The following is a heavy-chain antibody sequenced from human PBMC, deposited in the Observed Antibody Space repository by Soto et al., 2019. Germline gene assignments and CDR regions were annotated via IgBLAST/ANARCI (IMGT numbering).Heavy chain of an antibody. CDR1: GFTFSSYG. D-gene: IGHD3-9*01. J-gene: IGHJ4*02. CDR3: AREMGDILTGYYFDY. V-gene: IGHV3-33*01. CDR2: IWYDGSNK. Sequence: QVQLVESGGGVVQPGRSLRLSCAASGFTFSSYGMHWVRQAPGKGLEWVAVIWYDGSNKYYADSVKGRFTISRDNSKNTQYLKMNSLRAEDTAVYYCAREMGDILTGYYFDYWGQGTLVTVSS.